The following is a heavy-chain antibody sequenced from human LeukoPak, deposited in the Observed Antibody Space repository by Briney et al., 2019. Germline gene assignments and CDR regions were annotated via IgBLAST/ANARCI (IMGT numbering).Heavy chain of an antibody. J-gene: IGHJ6*03. Sequence: PGGSLGLSCAASGFTFSSFGMNWVRQAPGKGLEWVSFISSSSSYIYYADSVKGRFTISRDNAKNSLYLQMNSLRAEDTAVYYCARESSGWSMSYYYYMDVWGKGTTVTVSS. CDR3: ARESSGWSMSYYYYMDV. CDR2: ISSSSSYI. D-gene: IGHD6-19*01. V-gene: IGHV3-21*01. CDR1: GFTFSSFG.